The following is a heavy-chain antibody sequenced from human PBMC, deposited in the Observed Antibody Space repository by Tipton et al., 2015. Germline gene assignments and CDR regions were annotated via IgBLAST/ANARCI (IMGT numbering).Heavy chain of an antibody. CDR1: AYSISSDYY. CDR3: ARDLEHGMDV. CDR2: ISHSGNT. D-gene: IGHD5-24*01. J-gene: IGHJ6*02. Sequence: TLSLTCAVSAYSISSDYYWGWIRQPPGKGLEWIGSISHSGNTYYNPSLKSRVTISLDTSKDQFSLTLNSVTAADTAVYYCARDLEHGMDVWGQGTTGTVSS. V-gene: IGHV4-38-2*02.